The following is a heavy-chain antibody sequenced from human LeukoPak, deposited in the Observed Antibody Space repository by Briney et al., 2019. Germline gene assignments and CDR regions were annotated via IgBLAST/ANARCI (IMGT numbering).Heavy chain of an antibody. CDR1: GYTFTSYA. Sequence: GASVKVSCKASGYTFTSYAMHWVRQAPGQRLEWMGWINAGNGNTKYSQKFQGRVTMTRNTSISTAYMELSSLRSEDTAVYYCARWSCSNGVCWDHDAFDIWGQGTMLTVSS. D-gene: IGHD2-8*01. CDR2: INAGNGNT. J-gene: IGHJ3*02. CDR3: ARWSCSNGVCWDHDAFDI. V-gene: IGHV1-3*01.